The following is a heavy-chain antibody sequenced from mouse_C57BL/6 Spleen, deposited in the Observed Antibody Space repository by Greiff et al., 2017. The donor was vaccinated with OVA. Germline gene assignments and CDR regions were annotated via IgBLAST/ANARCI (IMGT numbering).Heavy chain of an antibody. CDR1: GYTFTSYW. CDR2: IDPSDSYT. CDR3: LTGKRNFDY. J-gene: IGHJ2*01. V-gene: IGHV1-50*01. D-gene: IGHD4-1*01. Sequence: QVQLQQPGAELVKPGASVKLSCKASGYTFTSYWMQWVKQRPGQGLEWIGEIDPSDSYTNYNQKFKGKATLTVDTSSSTAYMQLSSLTSEDSAVYYCLTGKRNFDYWGQGTTLTVSS.